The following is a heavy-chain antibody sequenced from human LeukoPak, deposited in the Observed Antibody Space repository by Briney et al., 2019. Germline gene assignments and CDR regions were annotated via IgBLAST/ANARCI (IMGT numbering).Heavy chain of an antibody. CDR2: IWSDGSNK. CDR1: GFTFNNYV. Sequence: QPGRSLRLSCAASGFTFNNYVIHWVRQAPGKGLGWVAIIWSDGSNKYYADSVKGRFTISRDNSKNTLYLQMNSLRAEDTAVYYCARALFVGAFYDMDVWGQGTTVTVSS. V-gene: IGHV3-33*01. CDR3: ARALFVGAFYDMDV. D-gene: IGHD1-26*01. J-gene: IGHJ6*02.